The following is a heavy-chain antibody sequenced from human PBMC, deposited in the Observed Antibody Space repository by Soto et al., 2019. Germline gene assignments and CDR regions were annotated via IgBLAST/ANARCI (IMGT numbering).Heavy chain of an antibody. CDR2: MHHSGST. D-gene: IGHD1-7*01. CDR3: ARTTKLELPDY. V-gene: IGHV4-4*02. J-gene: IGHJ4*02. CDR1: GDSISSYHW. Sequence: SETLSLTCAVSGDSISSYHWWSWVRQPPGKGLEWIGEMHHSGSTNHNPSLQGRVTISVDTSKNQFSLKLSSVTAADTAVYYCARTTKLELPDYWGQGTLVTVSS.